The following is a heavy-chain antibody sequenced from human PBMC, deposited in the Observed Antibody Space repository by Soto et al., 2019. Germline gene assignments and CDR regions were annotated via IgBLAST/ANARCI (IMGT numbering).Heavy chain of an antibody. Sequence: SETLSLTCAVYGESFSGHIWTWIRQTPGKGLQWIGQINHSGSASYNPSLKSRVTISVHTPNSQFSLKLSSVTAADTAVYYCARGWSPIVVVVAARRWSEPWGQGTLVTVSS. D-gene: IGHD2-15*01. CDR2: INHSGSA. V-gene: IGHV4-34*01. J-gene: IGHJ5*02. CDR1: GESFSGHI. CDR3: ARGWSPIVVVVAARRWSEP.